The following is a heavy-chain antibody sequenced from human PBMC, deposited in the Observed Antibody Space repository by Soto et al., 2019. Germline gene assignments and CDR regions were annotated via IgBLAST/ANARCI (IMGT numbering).Heavy chain of an antibody. CDR1: GFTLSGYA. CDR3: ARRARPDFYYMDV. CDR2: ISSNGVGT. Sequence: ESGGGLAQPGGSLRLSCAASGFTLSGYAMDWVRQAPGKGLEYVSGISSNGVGTYYANSVQGIFTISRDNSKNTVYLQMGSLRPEDMAVYYCARRARPDFYYMDVWGKGTTVTVSS. D-gene: IGHD6-6*01. V-gene: IGHV3-64*01. J-gene: IGHJ6*03.